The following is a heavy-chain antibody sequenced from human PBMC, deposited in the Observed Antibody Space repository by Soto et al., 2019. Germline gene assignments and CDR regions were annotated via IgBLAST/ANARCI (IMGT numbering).Heavy chain of an antibody. D-gene: IGHD2-15*01. Sequence: EVKLLDSGGGLVQPGESLRLSCAASGFIFSNYAMNWVSQAPGKGLEWVSTIGATGGPRYYADSVKGRFTISRDNSKATLYLQRNSLRPEDTAVYYGAKRPRALRVFDYWGQGTLVTGSS. CDR2: IGATGGPR. J-gene: IGHJ4*02. V-gene: IGHV3-23*01. CDR3: AKRPRALRVFDY. CDR1: GFIFSNYA.